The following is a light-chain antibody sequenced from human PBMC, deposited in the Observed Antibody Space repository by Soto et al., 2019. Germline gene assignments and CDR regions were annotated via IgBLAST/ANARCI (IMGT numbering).Light chain of an antibody. V-gene: IGKV1-8*01. CDR3: QQYYSYPPWT. CDR1: QGISSY. J-gene: IGKJ1*01. Sequence: AIRMTQSPSSFSASTGDRVTITCRASQGISSYLAWYQQKPGKAPKLLIYAASTLQSGVPSRFSGSVSVTDFTLTISCLQSEDFATYYCQQYYSYPPWTFGQGTKVEIK. CDR2: AAS.